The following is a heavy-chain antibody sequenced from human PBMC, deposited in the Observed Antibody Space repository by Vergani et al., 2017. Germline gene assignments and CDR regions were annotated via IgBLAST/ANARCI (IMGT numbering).Heavy chain of an antibody. V-gene: IGHV1-46*01. J-gene: IGHJ5*02. Sequence: QVQLVQSGAEVKKPGASVKVSCKASGFPFTDYYFHWVRQAPSQGLEWMGIINPRGGIPAYAQKFQGRVSMTRDTSTTTVYMELSSLTSADTAIYYCTRDRKHPSPGIADIGYNWXDPWGPGTLVTVSS. CDR3: TRDRKHPSPGIADIGYNWXDP. D-gene: IGHD6-13*01. CDR2: INPRGGIP. CDR1: GFPFTDYY.